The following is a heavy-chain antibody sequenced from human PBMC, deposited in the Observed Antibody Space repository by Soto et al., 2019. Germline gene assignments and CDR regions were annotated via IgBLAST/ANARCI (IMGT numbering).Heavy chain of an antibody. J-gene: IGHJ4*02. V-gene: IGHV4-34*01. Sequence: QVQLQQWGAGLLKPSETLSLTCAVYGGSFSGYYWTWIRQPPGTGLEWIGEINHSGSTNYNPSLKRRVTTSVDTSKHQFSLKRTSVTAADPDVYYCARDKIAGRCDYWGQGTLVTVSS. CDR3: ARDKIAGRCDY. CDR2: INHSGST. D-gene: IGHD2-21*01. CDR1: GGSFSGYY.